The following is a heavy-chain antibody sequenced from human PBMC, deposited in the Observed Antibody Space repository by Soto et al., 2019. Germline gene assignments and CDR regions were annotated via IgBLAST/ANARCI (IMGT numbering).Heavy chain of an antibody. CDR2: IYPGDSDT. V-gene: IGHV5-51*01. Sequence: RGESLKISCKGSGYSFTSYWIGWVRQMPGKGLEWMGIIYPGDSDTRYSPSFQGQVTISADKSISTAYLQWSSLKASDTAMYYCARQGGYCSGGSCSFDYWGQGTLVTVSS. D-gene: IGHD2-15*01. CDR3: ARQGGYCSGGSCSFDY. CDR1: GYSFTSYW. J-gene: IGHJ4*02.